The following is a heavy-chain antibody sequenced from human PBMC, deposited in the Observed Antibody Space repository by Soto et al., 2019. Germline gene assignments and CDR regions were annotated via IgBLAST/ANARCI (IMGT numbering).Heavy chain of an antibody. CDR1: GFTFNNYA. CDR3: GKDHNGNYVGGFEF. CDR2: ISASGSTT. V-gene: IGHV3-23*01. J-gene: IGHJ3*01. D-gene: IGHD1-1*01. Sequence: GSLRLSCAASGFTFNNYAMSWVRQAPGKGLEWVSGISASGSTTFYADSVKGRFTVSRDFSKNTLSLQMDSLRAEDTAVYFCGKDHNGNYVGGFEFWGHGTMVTV.